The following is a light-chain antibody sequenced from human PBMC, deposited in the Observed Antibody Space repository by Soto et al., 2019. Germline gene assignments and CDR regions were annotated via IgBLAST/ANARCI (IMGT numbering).Light chain of an antibody. V-gene: IGKV1-33*01. CDR2: DAS. Sequence: DIQMTQSPYSMSASVGDRVSFTCQASQNINNYLNWYQQKPGRAPKLLIYDASNLEAGVPSRFRGSGSGTDFTFTISRLQPEDIATYYCQQYENLPTFGQGTRLEN. CDR1: QNINNY. CDR3: QQYENLPT. J-gene: IGKJ5*01.